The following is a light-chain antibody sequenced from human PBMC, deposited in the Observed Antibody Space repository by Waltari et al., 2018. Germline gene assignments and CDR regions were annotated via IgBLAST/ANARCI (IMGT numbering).Light chain of an antibody. CDR1: QDISIW. J-gene: IGKJ4*01. V-gene: IGKV1-12*01. Sequence: DIQMTQSPTSVSASVGDRVSITCRASQDISIWVAWYQQQPGKAPKFLIYDASTLQSGVPSRFNGRGSGPDFTLTISSLQPEDFATYYCQQANTFPLTFGGGTKVEMK. CDR2: DAS. CDR3: QQANTFPLT.